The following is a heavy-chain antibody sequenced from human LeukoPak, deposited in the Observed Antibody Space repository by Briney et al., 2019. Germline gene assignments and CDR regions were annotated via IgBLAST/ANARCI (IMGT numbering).Heavy chain of an antibody. Sequence: SQTLPLTCAISGDSVSSNSAAWNWIRQSPSRGLEWVGRTYYRSKWYNDYALSVRGRITINPDTSKNQFSLQLNSMTPEDTAVYYCTRGWNSFDYWGQGTLVTVSS. V-gene: IGHV6-1*01. J-gene: IGHJ4*02. CDR3: TRGWNSFDY. CDR1: GDSVSSNSAA. CDR2: TYYRSKWYN. D-gene: IGHD1-1*01.